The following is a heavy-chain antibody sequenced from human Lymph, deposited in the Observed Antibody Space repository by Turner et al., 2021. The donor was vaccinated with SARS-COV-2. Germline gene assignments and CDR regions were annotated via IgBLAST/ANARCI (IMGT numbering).Heavy chain of an antibody. Sequence: QLPLQESGPGLVKPSETLSLTCPFSVGSIRSSRYYWGWIRQPQGKGLEWIGSIYYSGSTYYNPSLKSRVTISVDTSKNQFSLKLSSVTAADTAVYYCARAPFIIVLMMYASGYFDNWGQGTLVTVSS. CDR2: IYYSGST. CDR1: VGSIRSSRYY. V-gene: IGHV4-39*01. D-gene: IGHD2-8*01. J-gene: IGHJ4*02. CDR3: ARAPFIIVLMMYASGYFDN.